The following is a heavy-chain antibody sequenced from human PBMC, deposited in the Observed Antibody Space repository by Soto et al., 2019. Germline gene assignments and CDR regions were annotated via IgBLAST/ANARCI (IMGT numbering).Heavy chain of an antibody. J-gene: IGHJ4*02. CDR2: IYWDDDK. CDR3: AHLYSSSWVFDD. V-gene: IGHV2-5*02. CDR1: GFSLSTSGVG. Sequence: SGPTLVNPTQTLTLTCTFTGFSLSTSGVGVGWIRQPPGKALEWLELIYWDDDKRYSPSLESRLTITKVTSKNQVVLTMTNMDPVDTATYYSAHLYSSSWVFDDWGQGTLVTVSS. D-gene: IGHD6-13*01.